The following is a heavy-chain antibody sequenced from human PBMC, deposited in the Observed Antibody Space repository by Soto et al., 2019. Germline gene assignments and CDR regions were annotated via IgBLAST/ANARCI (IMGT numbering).Heavy chain of an antibody. CDR2: ISGSGGST. CDR1: GFTFSSYA. D-gene: IGHD5-12*01. Sequence: GGSLRLSCAASGFTFSSYAMSWVRQAPGKGLEWVSAISGSGGSTYYADSVKGRFTISRDNSKNTLYLQMNSLRAEDTAVYYCAELDIVATIKQWGQGTLVTVSS. J-gene: IGHJ4*02. V-gene: IGHV3-23*01. CDR3: AELDIVATIKQ.